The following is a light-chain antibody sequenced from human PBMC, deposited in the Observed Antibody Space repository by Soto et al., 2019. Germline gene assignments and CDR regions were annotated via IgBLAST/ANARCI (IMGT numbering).Light chain of an antibody. J-gene: IGLJ2*01. CDR2: DVS. V-gene: IGLV2-14*01. CDR3: SSYTISSTLV. CDR1: SSDVGGYNY. Sequence: QSALTQPASVSGSPGQSITISCTGTSSDVGGYNYVSWYQQHPGKAPKLMIYDVSDRPSGVSNRFSGSKSGNTASLTVSGLQSEDGGDYYCSSYTISSTLVFGGGTKLTVL.